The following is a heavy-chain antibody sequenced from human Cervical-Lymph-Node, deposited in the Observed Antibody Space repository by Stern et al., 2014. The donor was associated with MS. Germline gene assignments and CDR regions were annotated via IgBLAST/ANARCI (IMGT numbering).Heavy chain of an antibody. Sequence: VQLVESGGGVVQPGRSLRLSCAASGFTFSSYTMHWVRQAPGKGLEWVAVISYDGNSKFHADSVKGRFTISRDNSKNTLFLQMNSLRTEDTAVYYCARDGRSVWGQGTLVTVSS. J-gene: IGHJ4*02. CDR2: ISYDGNSK. V-gene: IGHV3-30-3*01. CDR3: ARDGRSV. CDR1: GFTFSSYT.